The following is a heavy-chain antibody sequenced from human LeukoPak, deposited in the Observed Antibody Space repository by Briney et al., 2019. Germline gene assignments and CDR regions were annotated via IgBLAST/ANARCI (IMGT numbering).Heavy chain of an antibody. D-gene: IGHD3-10*01. V-gene: IGHV3-48*02. CDR2: ISSSSSTI. J-gene: IGHJ6*02. CDR1: GFTFSSYS. Sequence: GGSLRLSCAASGFTFSSYSMNWVRQAPGKGLEGVSYISSSSSTIYYADSVKGRFTISRDNAKNSLYLQMNSLRDEDTAVYYCARDESGLLWFGELLSYYYYGMDVWGQGTTVTVSS. CDR3: ARDESGLLWFGELLSYYYYGMDV.